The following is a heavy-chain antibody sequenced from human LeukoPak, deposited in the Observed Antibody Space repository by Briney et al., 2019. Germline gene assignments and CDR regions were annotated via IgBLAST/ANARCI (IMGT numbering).Heavy chain of an antibody. V-gene: IGHV4-59*05. CDR3: ISGNFLPLDY. D-gene: IGHD2/OR15-2a*01. CDR2: IYYSGST. CDR1: GGSISSYY. Sequence: SETLSLTCTVSGGSISSYYWSWIRQPPGKGLEWIGSIYYSGSTYYNPSLQSRVTISVDTSKNQFSLKLSSVTAADTAVYYCISGNFLPLDYWGQGTLVTVSS. J-gene: IGHJ4*02.